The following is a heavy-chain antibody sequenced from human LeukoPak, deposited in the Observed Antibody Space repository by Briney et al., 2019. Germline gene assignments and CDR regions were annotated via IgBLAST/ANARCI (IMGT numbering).Heavy chain of an antibody. J-gene: IGHJ3*02. D-gene: IGHD3-10*01. CDR1: GYTFTGYY. CDR3: ARDPIRGIFDI. V-gene: IGHV1-2*02. CDR2: INPNSGAT. Sequence: ASVKVSCKASGYTFTGYYIHWVRQAPGQGLEWMGWINPNSGATNYAQKFQGRVTMTRDTSISTAYMELSRLRSDDTAVYYCARDPIRGIFDIWGQGTMVTVSS.